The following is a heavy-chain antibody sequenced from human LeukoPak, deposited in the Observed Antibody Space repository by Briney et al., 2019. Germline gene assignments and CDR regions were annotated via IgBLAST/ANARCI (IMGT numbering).Heavy chain of an antibody. CDR3: ARPYGSGSYRYFFDY. V-gene: IGHV5-51*01. CDR2: IYPSDSDT. CDR1: GYRFTSYW. D-gene: IGHD3-10*01. Sequence: GESLKISCKGSGYRFTSYWIGWVRQMPGKGLEWMGIIYPSDSDTRYSPSFQGQVTISADKSISTAYLQWSSLKASDTAMYYCARPYGSGSYRYFFDYWGQGTLITVSS. J-gene: IGHJ4*01.